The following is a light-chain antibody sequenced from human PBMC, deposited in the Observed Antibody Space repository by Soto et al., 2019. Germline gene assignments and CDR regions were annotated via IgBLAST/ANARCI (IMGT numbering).Light chain of an antibody. V-gene: IGKV1-9*01. CDR2: AAS. J-gene: IGKJ1*01. Sequence: DIQLTQSPSFLSASVGDRVTITCRASQVISSYLAWYQQKPGKAPKLLIYAASTLQSGVPSRFSGSGSGTEFTLTISSLQSEDFAVYYCQQYNNWPRTFGQGTKVDIK. CDR1: QVISSY. CDR3: QQYNNWPRT.